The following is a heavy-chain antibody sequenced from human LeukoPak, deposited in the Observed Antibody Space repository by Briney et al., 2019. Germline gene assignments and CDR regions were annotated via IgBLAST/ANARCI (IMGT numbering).Heavy chain of an antibody. Sequence: SETLSLTCAVSGASISSGHWWSWVRQPPGMGLEWIGEVAQTGSTKYTPSLKSRVTISLDYSKNQFSLNLSSVTAADTAVYYCARGKSRGSHIDYWGQGTLVTVSS. CDR2: VAQTGST. CDR1: GASISSGHW. J-gene: IGHJ4*02. D-gene: IGHD1-26*01. CDR3: ARGKSRGSHIDY. V-gene: IGHV4-4*02.